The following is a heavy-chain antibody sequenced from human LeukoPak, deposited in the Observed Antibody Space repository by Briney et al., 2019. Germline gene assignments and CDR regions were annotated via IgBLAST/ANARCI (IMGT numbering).Heavy chain of an antibody. V-gene: IGHV3-23*01. CDR1: GFTFSSYA. CDR2: ISGSAGST. Sequence: GGSLRLSCAASGFTFSSYAMSWVRQAPGKGLEWVSAISGSAGSTYYADSVKGRFTISRDNSKNTLYLQMNSLRAEDTAVYYCATNTPSIVVVPAAMVYFDYWGQGTLVTVSS. CDR3: ATNTPSIVVVPAAMVYFDY. J-gene: IGHJ4*02. D-gene: IGHD2-2*01.